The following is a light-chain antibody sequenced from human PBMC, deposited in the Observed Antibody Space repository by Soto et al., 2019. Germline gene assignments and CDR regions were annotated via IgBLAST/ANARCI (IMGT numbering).Light chain of an antibody. CDR1: SSDVGSYNR. V-gene: IGLV2-18*02. Sequence: QSALTQPPSVSGSPGQSVTISCTGTSSDVGSYNRVSWYQQPPGTAPKVMIYDVSNRPSGVPDRFSGSKSGNTASLTISGLQAEDESDYYCSSYTSSSTYVFGTGTXXXXL. CDR3: SSYTSSSTYV. J-gene: IGLJ1*01. CDR2: DVS.